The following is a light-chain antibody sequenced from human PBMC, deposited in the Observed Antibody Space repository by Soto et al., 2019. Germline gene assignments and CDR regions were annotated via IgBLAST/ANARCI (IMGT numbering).Light chain of an antibody. CDR2: LAS. Sequence: DIQMTQSPSSLSASVGDRVTITCRASQSISSYLNWYQQKPGKAPKLLIYLASSLQSGVPSRFSGSGSGTDFTLTISSLQPEDFATYYCQQSYSTPYTFGQGTKLEI. CDR1: QSISSY. J-gene: IGKJ2*01. V-gene: IGKV1-39*01. CDR3: QQSYSTPYT.